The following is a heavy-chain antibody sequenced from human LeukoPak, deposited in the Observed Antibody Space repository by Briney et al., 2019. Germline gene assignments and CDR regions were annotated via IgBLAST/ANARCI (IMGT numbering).Heavy chain of an antibody. D-gene: IGHD6-13*01. V-gene: IGHV4-59*08. CDR3: ARHDGSSWYYAFDV. CDR1: GVSISSYY. CDR2: IYYSGST. Sequence: SEALSLTCTVSGVSISSYYWNWIRQPPGKGLEWIGYIYYSGSTNYNPSLKSRVTISLVTSKNQFSLKLSSVTAADTAVYYCARHDGSSWYYAFDVWGQGTMVTVSS. J-gene: IGHJ3*01.